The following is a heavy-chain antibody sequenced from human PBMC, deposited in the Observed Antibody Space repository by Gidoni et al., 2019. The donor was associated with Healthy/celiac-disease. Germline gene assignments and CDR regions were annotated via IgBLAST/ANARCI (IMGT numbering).Heavy chain of an antibody. CDR2: IYHSGST. CDR1: GGSISSGGYS. CDR3: ARVNQGVSQYFDL. D-gene: IGHD3-10*01. Sequence: QLQLQESGSGLVKPSQTLSLTCAVSGGSISSGGYSWSWIRQPPGQGLAWIGYIYHSGSTYYNPSLKSRVTISVDRSKNQFSLKLSSVTAADTAVYYCARVNQGVSQYFDLWGRGTLVTVSS. V-gene: IGHV4-30-2*01. J-gene: IGHJ2*01.